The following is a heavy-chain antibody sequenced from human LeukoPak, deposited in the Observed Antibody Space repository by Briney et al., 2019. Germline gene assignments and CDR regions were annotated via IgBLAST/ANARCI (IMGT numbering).Heavy chain of an antibody. J-gene: IGHJ4*02. CDR1: GGTFSRYA. CDR3: ARARPAMASPFDY. CDR2: IIPIFGTA. V-gene: IGHV1-69*06. D-gene: IGHD5-24*01. Sequence: GASVKVSWKASGGTFSRYAIRWVRQDPGQGLEWMGGIIPIFGTASYAQKFQGRVTITADKSTSTAYMELSSLRSEDTAVYYCARARPAMASPFDYWGQGTLVTVSA.